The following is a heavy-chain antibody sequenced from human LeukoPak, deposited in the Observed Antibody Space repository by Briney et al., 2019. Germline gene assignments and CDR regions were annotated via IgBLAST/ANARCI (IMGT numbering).Heavy chain of an antibody. J-gene: IGHJ4*02. V-gene: IGHV3-23*01. CDR3: ARGLKSREGRTAMVSFDY. CDR1: GFTFSSYA. D-gene: IGHD5-18*01. Sequence: PGGSLRLSCAASGFTFSSYAMSWVRQAPGKGLEWVSAISGSGGSTYYADSVKGRFTISRDNSKNTLYLQMNSLRAEDTAVYYCARGLKSREGRTAMVSFDYWGQGTLVTVSS. CDR2: ISGSGGST.